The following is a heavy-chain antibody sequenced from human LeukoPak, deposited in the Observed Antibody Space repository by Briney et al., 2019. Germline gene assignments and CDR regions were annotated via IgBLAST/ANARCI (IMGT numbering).Heavy chain of an antibody. CDR1: GGTFSSYA. D-gene: IGHD6-13*01. CDR3: ARDRDIAAAGYYYYYGMDV. CDR2: MNPNSGNT. V-gene: IGHV1-8*02. Sequence: ASVKVSCKASGGTFSSYAISWVRQAPGQGLEWMGWMNPNSGNTGYAQKFQGRVTMTRNTSISTAYMELSSLRSEDTAVYYCARDRDIAAAGYYYYYGMDVWGHGTTVTVSS. J-gene: IGHJ6*02.